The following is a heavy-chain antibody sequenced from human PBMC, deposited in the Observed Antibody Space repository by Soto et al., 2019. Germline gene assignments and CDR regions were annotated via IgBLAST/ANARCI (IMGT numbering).Heavy chain of an antibody. V-gene: IGHV4-59*10. J-gene: IGHJ6*02. CDR1: GGSFSGYY. CDR2: IYTSGST. Sequence: SETLSLTCAVYGGSFSGYYWSWIRQPAGKGLEWIGRIYTSGSTNYNPSLKSRVTMSVDTSKNQFSMKLSSVTAADTAVYYCARGPNGYYHYYYGMDVWGQGNTVTVS. CDR3: ARGPNGYYHYYYGMDV. D-gene: IGHD2-8*01.